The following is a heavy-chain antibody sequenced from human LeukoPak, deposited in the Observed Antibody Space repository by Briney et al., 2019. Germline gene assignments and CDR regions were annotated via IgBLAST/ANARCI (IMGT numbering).Heavy chain of an antibody. CDR2: IRYDGSNK. CDR3: AKLITMIVVVIGPDAFDI. CDR1: GFTFSSYG. V-gene: IGHV3-30*02. Sequence: GGSLRLSCAASGFTFSSYGMHWVRQAPGKGLEWVAFIRYDGSNKYYADSVKGRFTISRDNSKNTLYLQMNSLRAEDTAVYYCAKLITMIVVVIGPDAFDIWGQGTMVTVSS. J-gene: IGHJ3*02. D-gene: IGHD3-22*01.